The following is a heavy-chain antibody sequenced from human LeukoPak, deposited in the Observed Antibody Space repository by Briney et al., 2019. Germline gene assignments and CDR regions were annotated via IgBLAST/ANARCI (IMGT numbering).Heavy chain of an antibody. J-gene: IGHJ5*02. CDR1: GGSISSGGYS. Sequence: SQTLSLTCAVSGGSISSGGYSWSWIRQPPGKGLEWIGYIYHSGSTYYNPSLKSRVTISVDGSKNQFSLKLSSVTAADTAVYYCARGAQRARFDPWGQGTLVTVSS. CDR2: IYHSGST. V-gene: IGHV4-30-2*01. CDR3: ARGAQRARFDP. D-gene: IGHD5-12*01.